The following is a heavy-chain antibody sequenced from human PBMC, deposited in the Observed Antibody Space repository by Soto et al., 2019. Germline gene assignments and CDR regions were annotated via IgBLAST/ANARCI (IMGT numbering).Heavy chain of an antibody. V-gene: IGHV6-1*01. CDR3: ARGWGYCSSTGCYVYYYYGMDV. CDR1: GDSVSSNSAA. Sequence: SQTLSLTCAISGDSVSSNSAAWNWIRQSPSRGLEWLGRTYYRSKWYNDYAVSVKSRITINPDTSKNQFSLQLNSVTPEDTAVYYCARGWGYCSSTGCYVYYYYGMDVWGQGTTVTVSS. D-gene: IGHD2-2*01. CDR2: TYYRSKWYN. J-gene: IGHJ6*02.